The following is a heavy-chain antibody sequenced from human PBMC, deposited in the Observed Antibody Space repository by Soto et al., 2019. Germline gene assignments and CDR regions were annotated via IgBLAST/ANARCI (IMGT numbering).Heavy chain of an antibody. V-gene: IGHV4-39*01. CDR2: IYYSGST. J-gene: IGHJ5*02. Sequence: SETLSLTCTVSGGSISSSSYYWGWIRQPPGKGLEWIGSIYYSGSTYYNPSLKSRVTISVDTSKNQFSLKLSSVTAADTAVYYCARHSYDSSGYSVPVPADKFDPWGQGTLVTVSS. CDR3: ARHSYDSSGYSVPVPADKFDP. CDR1: GGSISSSSYY. D-gene: IGHD3-22*01.